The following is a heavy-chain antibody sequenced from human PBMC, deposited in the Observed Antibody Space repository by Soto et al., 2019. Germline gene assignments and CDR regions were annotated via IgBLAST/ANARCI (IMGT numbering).Heavy chain of an antibody. Sequence: EVQLLESGGGLVQPGGSLRLSCAASGFTFSSYAMSWVRQAPGKGLEWVSVISGGDGNTDYGDSVKGRFTISRDNSKNTLYLQMNRLRAEDTAVYYCAKETKRILPGYPWGGNWFDPWGQGTLVTVSS. J-gene: IGHJ5*02. D-gene: IGHD3-9*01. V-gene: IGHV3-23*01. CDR1: GFTFSSYA. CDR3: AKETKRILPGYPWGGNWFDP. CDR2: ISGGDGNT.